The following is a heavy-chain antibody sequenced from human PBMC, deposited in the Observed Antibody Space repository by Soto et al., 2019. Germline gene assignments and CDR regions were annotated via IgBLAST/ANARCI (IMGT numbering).Heavy chain of an antibody. Sequence: GASVKVSCKASGFTFTSSSVQWVRQARGQRLEWIGWIVVANGNTKYAERFQERVTFTRGVSTSTAYMELSSLRFEDTAMYYCAAVPGDFDCWGQGTLVTVSS. CDR3: AAVPGDFDC. J-gene: IGHJ4*02. V-gene: IGHV1-58*01. CDR2: IVVANGNT. CDR1: GFTFTSSS. D-gene: IGHD1-1*01.